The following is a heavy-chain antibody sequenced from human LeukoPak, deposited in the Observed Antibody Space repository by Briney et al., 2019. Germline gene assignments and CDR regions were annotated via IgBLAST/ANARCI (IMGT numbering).Heavy chain of an antibody. J-gene: IGHJ6*03. CDR1: GGTFSSYA. CDR3: ATVVPSYYYYMDV. CDR2: IIPIFDTA. Sequence: SVKVSCKASGGTFSSYAISWVRQAPGQGLEWMGGIIPIFDTANFAQKFQGRVTITADKSTSTAYMELSSLRSEDTAVYYCATVVPSYYYYMDVWGKGTTVTVSS. V-gene: IGHV1-69*06.